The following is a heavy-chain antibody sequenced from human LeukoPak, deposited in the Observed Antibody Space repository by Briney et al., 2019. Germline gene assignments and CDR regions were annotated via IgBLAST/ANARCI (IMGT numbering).Heavy chain of an antibody. J-gene: IGHJ4*02. D-gene: IGHD2-2*01. CDR3: ARVPRGQLCDY. V-gene: IGHV4-38-2*02. CDR1: GYSISSGYY. Sequence: PSETLSLTCTVSGYSISSGYYWGWIRQPPGKGLEWIGSIYHSGGTYYNPSLKSRATISIDTSKNQFSLNLRSVTAADTAVYYCARVPRGQLCDYWGQGTLVTVSS. CDR2: IYHSGGT.